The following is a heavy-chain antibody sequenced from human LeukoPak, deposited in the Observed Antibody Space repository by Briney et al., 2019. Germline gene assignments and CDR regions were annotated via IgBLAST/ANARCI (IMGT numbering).Heavy chain of an antibody. CDR3: ATQLWSRYYYYYGMDV. CDR1: GYTFTSYG. CDR2: ISAYNGNT. D-gene: IGHD5-18*01. J-gene: IGHJ6*02. V-gene: IGHV1-18*01. Sequence: ASVKVSCKASGYTFTSYGIRWVRQAPGQGLEWMGWISAYNGNTNYAQKLQGRVSMTTDTSTSTAYMELRSLRSDDTAVYYCATQLWSRYYYYYGMDVWGQGTTVTVSS.